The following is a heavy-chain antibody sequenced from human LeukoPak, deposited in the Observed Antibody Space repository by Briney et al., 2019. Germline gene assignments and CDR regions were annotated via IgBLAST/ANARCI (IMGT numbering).Heavy chain of an antibody. D-gene: IGHD5-18*01. Sequence: ASVKVSCKASGYTFTGCYMHWVRQAPGQGLEWMGRINPNSGGTNYAQKFQGRVTMTRDTSISTAYMELSRLRSDDTAVYYCAREFGGGYSYVGFDYWGQGTLVTVSS. V-gene: IGHV1-2*06. CDR2: INPNSGGT. CDR3: AREFGGGYSYVGFDY. J-gene: IGHJ4*02. CDR1: GYTFTGCY.